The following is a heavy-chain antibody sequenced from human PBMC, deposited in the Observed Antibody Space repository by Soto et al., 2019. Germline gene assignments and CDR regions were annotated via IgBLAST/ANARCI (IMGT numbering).Heavy chain of an antibody. CDR2: IYWDDDT. D-gene: IGHD5-12*01. J-gene: IGHJ4*02. Sequence: QITLKESGPPLVKPTQTLTLTCNFSGFSLSTVGVAVGWIRQPPGKAPEWLAVIYWDDDTRYSPSLNNRLTITKDTSKNQVLLRMTNMDPVDTATYYCAHRHPGVDHYYDYWGQGTLVTVSS. CDR1: GFSLSTVGVA. V-gene: IGHV2-5*02. CDR3: AHRHPGVDHYYDY.